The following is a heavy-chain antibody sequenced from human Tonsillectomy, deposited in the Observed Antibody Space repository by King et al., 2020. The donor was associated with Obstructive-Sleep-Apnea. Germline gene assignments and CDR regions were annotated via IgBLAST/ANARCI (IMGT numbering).Heavy chain of an antibody. V-gene: IGHV3-15*01. CDR3: STDRPSGSDLWDDYYYYGMDV. D-gene: IGHD1-26*01. J-gene: IGHJ6*02. CDR1: GFTFSNAW. CDR2: IKSKTDGGTA. Sequence: VQLVESGGGLVKPGGSLRLSCAASGFTFSNAWMSWVRQAPGKGLEWVGRIKSKTDGGTADYAAPVKGRFNISRDDSKNTLYLQLNSLKTEDTALYYCSTDRPSGSDLWDDYYYYGMDVWGQGTTVTVSS.